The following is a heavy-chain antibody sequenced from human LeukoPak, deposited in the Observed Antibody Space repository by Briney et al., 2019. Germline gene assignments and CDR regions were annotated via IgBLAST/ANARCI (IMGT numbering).Heavy chain of an antibody. J-gene: IGHJ4*02. CDR1: GFTFSSYW. CDR3: ARAGNSSSRRYFDY. D-gene: IGHD6-6*01. Sequence: GGSLRLSCAASGFTFSSYWMHWVRQAAGKGLVWVSRINSDGSSTNYADSVKGRFTISRDNAKNTLSLQMNSLGAEDTAVYYCARAGNSSSRRYFDYGSQGTLVTVSS. V-gene: IGHV3-74*01. CDR2: INSDGSST.